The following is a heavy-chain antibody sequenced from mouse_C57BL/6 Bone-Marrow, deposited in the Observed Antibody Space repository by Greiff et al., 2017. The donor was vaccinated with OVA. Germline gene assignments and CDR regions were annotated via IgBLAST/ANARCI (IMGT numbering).Heavy chain of an antibody. V-gene: IGHV2-2*01. CDR2: IWSGGST. J-gene: IGHJ3*01. CDR3: ARPLYGSSYGLFAY. D-gene: IGHD1-1*01. CDR1: GFSLTSYG. Sequence: QVQLKESGPGLVQPSQSLSITCTVSGFSLTSYGVHWVRQSPGKGLEWLGVIWSGGSTDYNAAFISRLSISKDNSKSQVFFKMNSLQADDTAIYYCARPLYGSSYGLFAYWGQGTLVTVSA.